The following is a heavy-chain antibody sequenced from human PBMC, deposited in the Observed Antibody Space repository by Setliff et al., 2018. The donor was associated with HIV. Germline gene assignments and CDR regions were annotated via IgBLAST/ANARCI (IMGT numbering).Heavy chain of an antibody. V-gene: IGHV3-23*01. Sequence: GGSLRLSCATSGFTFSTYAMNWVRQAPGKGLEWVSVIGGSGVSTYYAESVRGRFIISRDNSRSTVYLQMNSLAAEDTAVYFCAKRGGWGQGTLVTVSS. D-gene: IGHD3-16*01. J-gene: IGHJ4*02. CDR1: GFTFSTYA. CDR3: AKRGG. CDR2: IGGSGVST.